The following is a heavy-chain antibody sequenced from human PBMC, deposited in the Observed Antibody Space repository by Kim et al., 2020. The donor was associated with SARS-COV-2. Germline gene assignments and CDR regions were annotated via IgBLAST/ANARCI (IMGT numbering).Heavy chain of an antibody. J-gene: IGHJ4*02. Sequence: SKWYNGYALSMSSRITINPDTSKNRFSLQLNSVTPEDTAVYYCAELELGYWGQGTLVTVSS. V-gene: IGHV6-1*01. D-gene: IGHD1-7*01. CDR2: SKWYN. CDR3: AELELGY.